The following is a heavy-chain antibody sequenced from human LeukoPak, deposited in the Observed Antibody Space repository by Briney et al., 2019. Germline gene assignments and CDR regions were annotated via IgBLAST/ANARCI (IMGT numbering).Heavy chain of an antibody. CDR2: ISGSGGST. CDR1: GFTFRSYA. D-gene: IGHD3-22*01. V-gene: IGHV3-23*01. J-gene: IGHJ4*02. Sequence: QSAGSLRLSCAASGFTFRSYAMSWVRQAPGKGLVWVLAISGSGGSTYYADSVKGRFTISRDNSKNTPYMQMNSLRAEDTAVYYCGRDYESSGDCDSWGQGTLVTVSS. CDR3: GRDYESSGDCDS.